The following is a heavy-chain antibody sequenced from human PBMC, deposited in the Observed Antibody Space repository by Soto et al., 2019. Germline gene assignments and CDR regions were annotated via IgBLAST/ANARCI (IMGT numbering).Heavy chain of an antibody. Sequence: PSETLSLTCTVSGGSISSGGYYWSWIRQHPGKGLEWIGYIYYSGSTYYNPSLKSRVTISVDTSKNQFSLKLSSVTAADTAVYYCARALDYYDSSGYYRNYYYYYGMDVWGQGTTVTVSS. CDR3: ARALDYYDSSGYYRNYYYYYGMDV. J-gene: IGHJ6*02. D-gene: IGHD3-22*01. CDR1: GGSISSGGYY. CDR2: IYYSGST. V-gene: IGHV4-31*03.